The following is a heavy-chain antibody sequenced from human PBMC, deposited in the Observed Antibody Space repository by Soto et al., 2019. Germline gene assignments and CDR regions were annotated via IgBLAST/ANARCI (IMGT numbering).Heavy chain of an antibody. V-gene: IGHV3-66*01. Sequence: EVQLVESGGGLVQPGGSLRLSCAASGFTVSSNYMSWVRQAPGKGLEWVSVIYSGGSAYYADSVKGRFTISRDNSKNTLYLQMNSLRAEDTAVYYCASDGYSYGGGYVDYWGQGTLVTVSS. CDR2: IYSGGSA. J-gene: IGHJ4*02. D-gene: IGHD5-18*01. CDR3: ASDGYSYGGGYVDY. CDR1: GFTVSSNY.